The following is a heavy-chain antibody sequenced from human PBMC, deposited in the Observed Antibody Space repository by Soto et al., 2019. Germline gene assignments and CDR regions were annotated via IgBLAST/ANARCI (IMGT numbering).Heavy chain of an antibody. V-gene: IGHV3-7*01. CDR1: GFTFSSYW. CDR2: IKQDGSEK. Sequence: EVQLVESGGGLVQPGGSLRLSCAASGFTFSSYWMSWVRQAPGKGLEWVANIKQDGSEKYYVDSVKGRFTISRDNAKNSLYLQMNSLRAEDTAVYYCARAGPFGSEGYDFWSVHTRRADFDYWGQGTLVTVSS. J-gene: IGHJ4*02. D-gene: IGHD3-3*01. CDR3: ARAGPFGSEGYDFWSVHTRRADFDY.